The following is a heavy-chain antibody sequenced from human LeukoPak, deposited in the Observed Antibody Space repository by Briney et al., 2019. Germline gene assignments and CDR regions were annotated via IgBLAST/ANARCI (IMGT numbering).Heavy chain of an antibody. CDR1: GGSFSGYY. CDR2: INHSGST. V-gene: IGHV4-34*01. CDR3: ASATYYYLY. J-gene: IGHJ4*02. D-gene: IGHD3-10*01. Sequence: SETLSLTCAVYGGSFSGYYWSWIRQPPEKGLEWIGEINHSGSTNYNPSLKSRVTISVDTSKNQFSLKLSSVTAADTAVYYCASATYYYLYWGQGTLVTVSS.